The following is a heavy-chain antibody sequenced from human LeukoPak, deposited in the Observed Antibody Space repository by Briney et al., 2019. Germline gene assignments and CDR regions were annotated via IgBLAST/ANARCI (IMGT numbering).Heavy chain of an antibody. CDR2: IYYSGST. J-gene: IGHJ4*02. CDR3: ARGGFSSSWYYFDY. Sequence: PSETLSLTCTVSGGSISSYYWSWLRQPPGKGLEWIGYIYYSGSTNHNPSLKSRVTISVDTSKNQFSLKLSSVTAADTAVYYCARGGFSSSWYYFDYWGQGTLVTVSS. CDR1: GGSISSYY. D-gene: IGHD6-13*01. V-gene: IGHV4-59*01.